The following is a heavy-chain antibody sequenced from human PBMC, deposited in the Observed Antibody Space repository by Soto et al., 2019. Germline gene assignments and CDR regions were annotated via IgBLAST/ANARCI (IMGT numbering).Heavy chain of an antibody. CDR1: GGSISSGGYY. CDR2: IYYSGST. Sequence: SETLSLTCTVSGGSISSGGYYWSWIRQHPGKGLEWIGYIYYSGSTYYNPSLKSRVTISVDTSKNQFSLKLSSVTAADTAVYYCARAEYAMFDYWGEGTMVTVYS. D-gene: IGHD2-8*01. V-gene: IGHV4-31*03. CDR3: ARAEYAMFDY. J-gene: IGHJ4*02.